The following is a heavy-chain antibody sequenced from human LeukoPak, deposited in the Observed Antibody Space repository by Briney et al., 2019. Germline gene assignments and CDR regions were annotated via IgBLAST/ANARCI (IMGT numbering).Heavy chain of an antibody. Sequence: PSETLSLTCTVSGGSISSYYWSWIQQPPGKGLEWIGYIYYSGSTNYNPSLKSRVTISVDTSKNQFSLKLSSVTAADTAVYYCAREPIAAAGPFDPWGQGTLFTVSS. J-gene: IGHJ5*02. CDR1: GGSISSYY. CDR2: IYYSGST. V-gene: IGHV4-59*01. CDR3: AREPIAAAGPFDP. D-gene: IGHD6-13*01.